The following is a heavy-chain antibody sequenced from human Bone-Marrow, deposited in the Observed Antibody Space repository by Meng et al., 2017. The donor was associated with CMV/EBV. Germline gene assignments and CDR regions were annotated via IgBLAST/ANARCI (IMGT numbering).Heavy chain of an antibody. J-gene: IGHJ6*02. D-gene: IGHD4-23*01. Sequence: ASVKVSCKPSGYTFTSYDINCVRQATGQGLEWMGWMNPNIGNTGYAQKFQGRVTMTRNNSISTAYMELSSLRSEDTAVYYCARDYVDYGGNGGRDVWGQGTTVTVSS. CDR3: ARDYVDYGGNGGRDV. V-gene: IGHV1-8*01. CDR1: GYTFTSYD. CDR2: MNPNIGNT.